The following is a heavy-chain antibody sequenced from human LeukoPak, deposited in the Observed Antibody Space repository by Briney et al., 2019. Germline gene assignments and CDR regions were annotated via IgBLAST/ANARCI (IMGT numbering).Heavy chain of an antibody. V-gene: IGHV3-21*01. CDR3: ARDGGGAAAGNAFDI. D-gene: IGHD6-13*01. J-gene: IGHJ3*02. Sequence: GGSLRLSCAASGFTFSSYSMSWVRQAPGKGLEWVSSISSSSSYIYYADSVKGRFTISRDNAKNSLYLQMNSLRAEDTAVYYCARDGGGAAAGNAFDIWGQGTMVTVSS. CDR2: ISSSSSYI. CDR1: GFTFSSYS.